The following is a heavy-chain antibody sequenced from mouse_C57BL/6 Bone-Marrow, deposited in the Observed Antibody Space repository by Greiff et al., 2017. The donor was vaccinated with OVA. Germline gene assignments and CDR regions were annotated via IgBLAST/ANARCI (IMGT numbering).Heavy chain of an antibody. D-gene: IGHD1-1*01. CDR3: ARKAFYYGSSLDY. J-gene: IGHJ2*01. CDR1: GYTFTDYY. Sequence: VKLMESGAELVRPGASVKLSCKASGYTFTDYYINWVKQRPGQGLEWIARIYPGSGNTYYNEKFKGKATLTAEKSSSTAYMQLSSLTSEDSAVYFCARKAFYYGSSLDYWGQGTTLTVSS. V-gene: IGHV1-76*01. CDR2: IYPGSGNT.